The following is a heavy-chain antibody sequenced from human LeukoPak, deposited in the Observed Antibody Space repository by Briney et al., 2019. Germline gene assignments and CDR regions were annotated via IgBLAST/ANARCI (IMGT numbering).Heavy chain of an antibody. CDR3: AREGYYYDSSGYYQRGLTFDI. D-gene: IGHD3-22*01. V-gene: IGHV3-7*03. Sequence: RTGGSLRLSCAASGYTFSSYWMSWVRQAPGKGLEWVANIKQDGSEKYYVDSVKGRFTISRDNSKNTLYLQMNSLRAEDTAVYYCAREGYYYDSSGYYQRGLTFDIWGQGTMVTVSS. CDR2: IKQDGSEK. J-gene: IGHJ3*02. CDR1: GYTFSSYW.